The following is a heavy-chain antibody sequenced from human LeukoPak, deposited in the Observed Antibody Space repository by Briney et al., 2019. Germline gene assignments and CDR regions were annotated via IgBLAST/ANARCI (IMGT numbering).Heavy chain of an antibody. D-gene: IGHD6-13*01. CDR1: GFTFSSYG. CDR2: ISYDGSNK. CDR3: AKNSEPRTSSIEDY. V-gene: IGHV3-30*18. J-gene: IGHJ4*02. Sequence: GRSLRLSCAASGFTFSSYGMHWVRQAPGKGLELVSVISYDGSNKYYAASGTGRCTISRDNSKNTLYLQMNSLRAEDTAVYYCAKNSEPRTSSIEDYWGQGTLVTVSS.